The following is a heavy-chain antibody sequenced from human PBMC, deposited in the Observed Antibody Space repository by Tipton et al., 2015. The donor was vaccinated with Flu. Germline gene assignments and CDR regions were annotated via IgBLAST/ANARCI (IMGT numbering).Heavy chain of an antibody. Sequence: EVQLVQSGAEVKKSGESLRISCKTSPYSLTPIWIGWVRQMPGQGLEWMAFIFPGDSETIYSPSFRGQVTISADKSISTAYLQWSSLGASDTAIYFCVTRPYGDPSASMDVWGRGTTVTVSS. D-gene: IGHD4-17*01. J-gene: IGHJ6*02. CDR2: IFPGDSET. CDR1: PYSLTPIW. CDR3: VTRPYGDPSASMDV. V-gene: IGHV5-51*01.